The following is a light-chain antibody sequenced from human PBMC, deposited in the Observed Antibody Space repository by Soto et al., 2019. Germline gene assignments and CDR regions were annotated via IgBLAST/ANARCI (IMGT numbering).Light chain of an antibody. CDR3: QLRNNWPPTWT. CDR2: DAS. J-gene: IGKJ1*01. Sequence: EIVLTQSPATLSLSPGERATLSCRASQSIGSYLAWYQQKPGQAPRLLIYDASNRATGIPARFSGSGSGTDFTLTISSQEPEDFAVYYCQLRNNWPPTWTFGQGTKVESK. V-gene: IGKV3-11*01. CDR1: QSIGSY.